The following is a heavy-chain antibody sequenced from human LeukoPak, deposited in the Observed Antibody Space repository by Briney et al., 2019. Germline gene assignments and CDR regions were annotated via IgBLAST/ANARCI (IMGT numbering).Heavy chain of an antibody. V-gene: IGHV4-59*01. D-gene: IGHD3-22*01. CDR3: ARENYYDSSGPRVYFDL. Sequence: PSETLSLTCTVSGVSISSYYWSWLRQPPGKGLEWIGYIYYSGSTNYNPSRKSRVTISVDTSKNQFSLKLSSVTAADTAVYYCARENYYDSSGPRVYFDLWGRGTLVTVSS. J-gene: IGHJ2*01. CDR2: IYYSGST. CDR1: GVSISSYY.